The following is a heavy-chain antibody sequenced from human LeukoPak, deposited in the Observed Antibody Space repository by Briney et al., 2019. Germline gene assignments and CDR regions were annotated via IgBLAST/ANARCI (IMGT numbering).Heavy chain of an antibody. CDR1: GFTFSSYS. CDR3: ARDPSDFDWLLSIN. D-gene: IGHD3-9*01. J-gene: IGHJ4*02. Sequence: GGSLRLSCAASGFTFSSYSMNWVRQAPGKGLEWVSSISSSSSSYIYYADSVKGRFTISRDNAKNSLYLQMNSLRAEDTAVYYCARDPSDFDWLLSINWGQGTLVTVSS. CDR2: ISSSSSSYI. V-gene: IGHV3-21*01.